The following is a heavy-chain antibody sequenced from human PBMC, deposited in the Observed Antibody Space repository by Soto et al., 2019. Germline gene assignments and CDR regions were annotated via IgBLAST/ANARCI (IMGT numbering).Heavy chain of an antibody. V-gene: IGHV3-33*01. J-gene: IGHJ4*02. CDR3: AREAQAPGDYGSSSYFDY. Sequence: WGSLRLSCAASGFTFSSYGMHWVRQAPGKGLEWVAVIWYDGSNKYYADSVKGRFTISRDNSKNTLYLQMNSLRAEDTAVYYCAREAQAPGDYGSSSYFDYWGPGVLGTVSS. CDR1: GFTFSSYG. CDR2: IWYDGSNK. D-gene: IGHD3-22*01.